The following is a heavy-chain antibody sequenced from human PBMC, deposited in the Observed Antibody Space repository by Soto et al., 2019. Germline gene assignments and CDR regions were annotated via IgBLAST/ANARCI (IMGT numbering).Heavy chain of an antibody. Sequence: LRLSCAASGFTFTRYSMNWVRQAPGKGLEWVSPISSTTNYIYYGDSMRGRFTISRDNAKNSLYLEMNSLRAEDTAVYYCARESEDLTSNFDYWGQGTLVTVSS. CDR1: GFTFTRYS. J-gene: IGHJ4*02. CDR2: ISSTTNYI. V-gene: IGHV3-21*06. CDR3: ARESEDLTSNFDY.